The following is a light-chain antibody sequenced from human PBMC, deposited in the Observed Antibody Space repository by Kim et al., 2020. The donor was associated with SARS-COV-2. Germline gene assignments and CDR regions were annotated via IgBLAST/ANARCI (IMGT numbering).Light chain of an antibody. CDR2: GAS. CDR1: QGISSY. V-gene: IGKV1-9*01. Sequence: DIQLTQSPSFLSASVGDRVTISCRASQGISSYLAWYQQKPGKAPNLLIFGASTLQSGVPSRFSGSGSGTEFTLTISSLQSEDSATYYCQRLNSYSLPFGGGTKVDIK. CDR3: QRLNSYSLP. J-gene: IGKJ4*01.